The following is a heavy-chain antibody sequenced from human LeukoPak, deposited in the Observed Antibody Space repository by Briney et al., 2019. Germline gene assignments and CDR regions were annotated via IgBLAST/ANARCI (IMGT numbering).Heavy chain of an antibody. J-gene: IGHJ1*01. CDR2: IYYSGST. D-gene: IGHD2-15*01. CDR3: ARADIVADRMHFQH. CDR1: GGSISSGDYY. V-gene: IGHV4-30-4*08. Sequence: SQTLSLTCTVSGGSISSGDYYWSWIRQPPGKGLEWIGYIYYSGSTYYNPSLKSRVTISVDTSKNQFSLKLSSVTAADTAVYYCARADIVADRMHFQHWGQGTLVTVSS.